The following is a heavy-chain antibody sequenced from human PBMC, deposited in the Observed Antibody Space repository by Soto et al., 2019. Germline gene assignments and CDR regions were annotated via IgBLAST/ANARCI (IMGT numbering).Heavy chain of an antibody. CDR3: AKPKAGAAAGTFHLYYYYSGMDV. CDR2: ISGSGGST. D-gene: IGHD6-13*01. CDR1: GFTFSSYA. V-gene: IGHV3-23*01. J-gene: IGHJ6*02. Sequence: PGGSLRLSCAASGFTFSSYAMSWVRQAPGKGLEWVSAISGSGGSTYYADSVKGRFTISRDNSKNTLHLQMNSLRAEDTAVYYCAKPKAGAAAGTFHLYYYYSGMDVWGQGTTVTVSS.